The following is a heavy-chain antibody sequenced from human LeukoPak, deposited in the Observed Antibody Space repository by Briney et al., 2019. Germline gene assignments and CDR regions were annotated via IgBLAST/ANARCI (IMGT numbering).Heavy chain of an antibody. CDR1: GFTFSSYA. D-gene: IGHD1-26*01. CDR2: ISYDGSNK. J-gene: IGHJ3*02. CDR3: AKDRFYSGSPRAFDM. V-gene: IGHV3-30*04. Sequence: PGGSLRLSCAASGFTFSSYAMSWVRQAPGKGLEWVAVISYDGSNKYYADSVKGRFTISRDNSKNTLYLQMNSLRAEDTALYYCAKDRFYSGSPRAFDMWGRGTMVTVSS.